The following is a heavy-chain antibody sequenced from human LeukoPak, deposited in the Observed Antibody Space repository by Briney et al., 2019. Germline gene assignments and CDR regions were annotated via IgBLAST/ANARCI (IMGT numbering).Heavy chain of an antibody. D-gene: IGHD4-17*01. J-gene: IGHJ6*02. CDR1: GFTFSSYS. CDR2: ISSSSSYI. Sequence: PGGSLRLSCAASGFTFSSYSMNWVRQAPGKGLDGVSSISSSSSYIYYADSVKGRFTISRDNAKNSLYLQMNSMRAEDTAVYYCARRGGDYPRYYYYYGMDVWGQGTTVTVSS. CDR3: ARRGGDYPRYYYYYGMDV. V-gene: IGHV3-21*01.